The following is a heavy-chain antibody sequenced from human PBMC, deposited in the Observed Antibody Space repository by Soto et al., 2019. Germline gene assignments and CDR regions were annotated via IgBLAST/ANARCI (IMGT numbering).Heavy chain of an antibody. D-gene: IGHD6-6*01. J-gene: IGHJ6*02. CDR1: GGTFSSHA. CDR2: IDPSDSYT. V-gene: IGHV5-10-1*01. Sequence: KVSCKASGGTFSSHASSWVRQMPGKGLEWMGRIDPSDSYTNYSPSFQGHVTISADKSISTAYLQWSSLKASDTAMYYCARDSSSPSTSGWTLNYSYGMDVWGQGTTVTVSS. CDR3: ARDSSSPSTSGWTLNYSYGMDV.